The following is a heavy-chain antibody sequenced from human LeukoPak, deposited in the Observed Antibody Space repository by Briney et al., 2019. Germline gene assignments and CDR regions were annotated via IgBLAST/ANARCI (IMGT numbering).Heavy chain of an antibody. V-gene: IGHV1-18*01. Sequence: ASVKISCKASGYTFTSYGISWVRQAPGQGLEWMGWISAYNGNTNYAQKLQGRVTMTTDTSTSTAYMELRSLRSDDTAVYYCARDPASPHYDFWSGYSYDAFDICGQGTMVTASS. CDR1: GYTFTSYG. J-gene: IGHJ3*02. CDR2: ISAYNGNT. D-gene: IGHD3-3*01. CDR3: ARDPASPHYDFWSGYSYDAFDI.